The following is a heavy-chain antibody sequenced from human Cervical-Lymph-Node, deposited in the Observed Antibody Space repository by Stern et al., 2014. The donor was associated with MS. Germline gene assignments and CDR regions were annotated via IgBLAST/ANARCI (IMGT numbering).Heavy chain of an antibody. Sequence: VQLVESGGAVVQLGRSLRLPCAASGFTFSSYGIPWVRQAPGKGRGWVTVTSYDGNHKYYAASVKGRFTISRDNSKNTLHLQMNSVTPDDTAIYYCARDYEDTSMLFDHWGQGTLVTVSS. J-gene: IGHJ4*02. D-gene: IGHD2-8*01. CDR3: ARDYEDTSMLFDH. CDR1: GFTFSSYG. CDR2: TSYDGNHK. V-gene: IGHV3-30*03.